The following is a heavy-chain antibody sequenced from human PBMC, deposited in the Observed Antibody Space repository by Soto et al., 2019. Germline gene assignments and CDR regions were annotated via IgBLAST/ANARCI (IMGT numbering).Heavy chain of an antibody. V-gene: IGHV1-3*05. CDR1: GYTFTSYA. J-gene: IGHJ4*01. D-gene: IGHD2-21*02. CDR3: ARSIVVVTALDY. Sequence: QVQLVQSGAEEKKPGASVKVSCKASGYTFTSYAMHWVRQAPGQRLEWMGWINAGNGNTKYSQKFQGRVTITRDTSASTAYMELSSLRSEDTAVYYCARSIVVVTALDYWGHGNLVNVSS. CDR2: INAGNGNT.